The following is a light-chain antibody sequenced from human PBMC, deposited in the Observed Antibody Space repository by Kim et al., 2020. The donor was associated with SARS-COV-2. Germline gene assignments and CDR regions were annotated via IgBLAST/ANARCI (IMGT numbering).Light chain of an antibody. CDR3: AAWDDSLNVWV. CDR2: GNS. V-gene: IGLV1-44*01. J-gene: IGLJ3*02. CDR1: SSNIGINI. Sequence: GQRVTISCSGSSSNIGINIVSWFQQLPGTAPNLLIYGNSQRPSGVPDRFSGSKSGTSASLAISGLQSEDEADYYCAAWDDSLNVWVLGGGTQLTVL.